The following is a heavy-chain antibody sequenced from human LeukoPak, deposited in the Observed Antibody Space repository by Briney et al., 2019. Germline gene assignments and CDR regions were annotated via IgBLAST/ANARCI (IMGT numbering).Heavy chain of an antibody. D-gene: IGHD3-10*01. CDR1: GFSFSSYS. CDR2: ISSSSTYI. CDR3: GRDYNYYGSGNEPPAY. V-gene: IGHV3-21*01. J-gene: IGHJ4*02. Sequence: PGGSLRLSCVASGFSFSSYSMKWVRQTPGKGLEWVSSISSSSTYIYYADSVKGRFTISRDNAKNSLYLQMNSLRAEDTAVYYCGRDYNYYGSGNEPPAYWGQGTLVSVSS.